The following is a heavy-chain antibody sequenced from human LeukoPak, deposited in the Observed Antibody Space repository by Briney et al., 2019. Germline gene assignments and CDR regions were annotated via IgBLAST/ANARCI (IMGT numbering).Heavy chain of an antibody. Sequence: SQTLSLTCTVSGDSISPYSWSWVRQPPGNGLEWIGYIYYSGRTSYDTSLKGRLTISLDTSNNQLSLKLSSVTAADTAVYYCARAKYCCGDCDYYFDYWGQGTLVTVSS. V-gene: IGHV4-59*01. J-gene: IGHJ4*02. D-gene: IGHD2-21*02. CDR3: ARAKYCCGDCDYYFDY. CDR2: IYYSGRT. CDR1: GDSISPYS.